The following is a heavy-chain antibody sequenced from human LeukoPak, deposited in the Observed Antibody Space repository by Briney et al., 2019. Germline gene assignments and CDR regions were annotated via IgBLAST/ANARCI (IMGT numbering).Heavy chain of an antibody. CDR3: ARDDPAMVI. V-gene: IGHV3-9*01. Sequence: GGSLRLSCAASGFTFDDYAMHWVRQAPGKGLEWVSGISWNSGSIGYADSVKGRFTISRDNAKNSLYLQMNSLRAEDTAVYYCARDDPAMVIWGQGTLVTVSS. CDR1: GFTFDDYA. D-gene: IGHD5-18*01. J-gene: IGHJ4*02. CDR2: ISWNSGSI.